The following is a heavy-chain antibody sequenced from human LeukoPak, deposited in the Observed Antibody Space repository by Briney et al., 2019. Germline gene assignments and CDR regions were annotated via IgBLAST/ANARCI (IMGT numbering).Heavy chain of an antibody. D-gene: IGHD3-9*01. Sequence: PGGSLRLSCAASGFTFSSNALHWVRQAQGKGLEWVAVISYDGSNKYYADSVKGRFTISRDNSKNTLYLQMNSLRVEDTAVYYCARDLGDFYYISLDFDYWGQGALVTVSS. V-gene: IGHV3-30*04. J-gene: IGHJ4*02. CDR1: GFTFSSNA. CDR3: ARDLGDFYYISLDFDY. CDR2: ISYDGSNK.